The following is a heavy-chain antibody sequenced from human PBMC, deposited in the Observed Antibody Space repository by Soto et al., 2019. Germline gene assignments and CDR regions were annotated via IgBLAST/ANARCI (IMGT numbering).Heavy chain of an antibody. Sequence: PGGSLRLSCAASGSTFSSYGMHWVRQAPGKGLEWVAVISYDGSNKYYTDSVKGRFTISRDNSKNTLYLQMNSLRAEDTAVYYCAKVLKDSGYDSLGFDYWGQGTLVTVSS. CDR3: AKVLKDSGYDSLGFDY. CDR2: ISYDGSNK. CDR1: GSTFSSYG. J-gene: IGHJ4*02. V-gene: IGHV3-30*18. D-gene: IGHD5-12*01.